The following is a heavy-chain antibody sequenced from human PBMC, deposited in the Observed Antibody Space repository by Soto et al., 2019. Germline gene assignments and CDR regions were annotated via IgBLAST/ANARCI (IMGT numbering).Heavy chain of an antibody. CDR3: ARAPMITFGGVIVDY. Sequence: QVQLVQSGAEVKKPGASVKVSCKASGYTFTSYGISWVRQAPGQGLEWMGWISAYNGNTNYAQKLQGRVTMTTDTSXTTAYMELRSLRSDDTAVYYCARAPMITFGGVIVDYWGQGTLVTVSS. V-gene: IGHV1-18*01. CDR1: GYTFTSYG. CDR2: ISAYNGNT. D-gene: IGHD3-16*02. J-gene: IGHJ4*02.